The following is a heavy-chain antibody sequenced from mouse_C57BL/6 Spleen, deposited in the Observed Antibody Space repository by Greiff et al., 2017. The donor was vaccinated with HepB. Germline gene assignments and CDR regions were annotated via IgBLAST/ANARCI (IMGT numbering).Heavy chain of an antibody. D-gene: IGHD1-3*01. V-gene: IGHV1-69*01. Sequence: VQLQQPGAELVMPGASVKLSCKASGYTFTSYWMHWVKQRPGQGLEWIGEIDPSDSYTNYNQKFKGKSTLTVDKSSSTAYMQLSSLTSEDSAVYYCARGEELRVDYWGQGTTLTVSS. CDR3: ARGEELRVDY. CDR1: GYTFTSYW. CDR2: IDPSDSYT. J-gene: IGHJ2*01.